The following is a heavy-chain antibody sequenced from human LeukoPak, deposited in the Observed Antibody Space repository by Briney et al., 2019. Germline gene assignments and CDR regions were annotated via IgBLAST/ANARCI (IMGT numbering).Heavy chain of an antibody. CDR2: IYYSGST. CDR1: GGSISSYY. Sequence: PSETLSLTCTVSGGSISSYYWSWIRQPPGKGLEWIGYIYYSGSTNYNPSLKSRVTISVDTSKNQFSLKLSSVTAADTAVYYCARVGYGSGSYADYWGQGTLVTVSS. CDR3: ARVGYGSGSYADY. D-gene: IGHD3-10*01. J-gene: IGHJ4*02. V-gene: IGHV4-59*01.